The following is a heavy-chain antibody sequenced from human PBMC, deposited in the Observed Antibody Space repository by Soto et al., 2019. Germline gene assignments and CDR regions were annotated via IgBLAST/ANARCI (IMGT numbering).Heavy chain of an antibody. V-gene: IGHV3-21*04. CDR3: ARDPYCNGGSCSHDAFDI. CDR2: ISSSSSHI. CDR1: GFTFSSYS. D-gene: IGHD2-15*01. J-gene: IGHJ3*02. Sequence: EVQLVESGGGLVKPGGSLRLSCAASGFTFSSYSMNWVRQAPGKGLEWVSSISSSSSHIYYADSVKGRFPISRDNAKNSLYLQMNSLSAEDTAVYYCARDPYCNGGSCSHDAFDIWGQGTMVTVSS.